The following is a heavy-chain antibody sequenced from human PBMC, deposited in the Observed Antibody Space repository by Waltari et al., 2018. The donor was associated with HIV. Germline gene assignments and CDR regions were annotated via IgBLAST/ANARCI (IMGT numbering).Heavy chain of an antibody. CDR1: GFTFSSYS. CDR2: ISTSSRYI. Sequence: EVQLVESGGGLVKPGGSLRLSCAASGFTFSSYSMNWVRQAPGKGLGGVSSISTSSRYIYYADSLKGRFTISKDNAKNSLYLQMNSLRAEDTAVYYCAREGFCSNGVCSHYYGMDVWGQGTTVTVSS. CDR3: AREGFCSNGVCSHYYGMDV. V-gene: IGHV3-21*01. D-gene: IGHD2-8*01. J-gene: IGHJ6*02.